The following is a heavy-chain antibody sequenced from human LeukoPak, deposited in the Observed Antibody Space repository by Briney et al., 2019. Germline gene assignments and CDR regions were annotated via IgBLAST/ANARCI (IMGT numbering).Heavy chain of an antibody. J-gene: IGHJ4*02. V-gene: IGHV4-59*01. CDR1: SGSISSYY. CDR3: VGTARWLAFDY. D-gene: IGHD5-24*01. CDR2: THHSGST. Sequence: PSETLSLTCTVSSGSISSYYWSWIRQPPGKVLEWIAYTHHSGSTNYDPSLKSRVAISLDTSKSQFSLKLTSVTAADTAVYYCVGTARWLAFDYWGQGALVTVSS.